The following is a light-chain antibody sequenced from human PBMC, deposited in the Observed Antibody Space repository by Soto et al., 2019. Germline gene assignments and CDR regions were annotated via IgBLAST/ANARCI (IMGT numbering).Light chain of an antibody. J-gene: IGKJ1*01. CDR3: HQYNNWPPGS. Sequence: EIVMTQSPATLSVSPGERATLSCRASQSVSSNLAWYQQKPGQAPRLLIYGASTRATGIPARFSCSGSGTEFTLTISSLQSEDFAVYYCHQYNNWPPGSFGQGNKGEIK. CDR2: GAS. V-gene: IGKV3-15*01. CDR1: QSVSSN.